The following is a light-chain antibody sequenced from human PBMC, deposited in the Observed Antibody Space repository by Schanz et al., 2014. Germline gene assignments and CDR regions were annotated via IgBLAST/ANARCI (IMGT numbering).Light chain of an antibody. CDR2: EAN. CDR3: CSYAGSINWV. V-gene: IGLV2-23*01. J-gene: IGLJ3*02. CDR1: SSDVGSYGF. Sequence: QSALTQPASVSGSPGQSITISCTGTSSDVGSYGFVSWYQHYPGKAPKVIIYEANKRPSGVSNRFSASKSGCTASLTISGLQAEDEADYYCCSYAGSINWVFGGGTKLTVL.